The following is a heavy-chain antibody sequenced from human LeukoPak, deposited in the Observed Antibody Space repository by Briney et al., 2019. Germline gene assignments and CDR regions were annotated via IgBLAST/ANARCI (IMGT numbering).Heavy chain of an antibody. J-gene: IGHJ4*02. CDR3: ARGQDILTGYSFFDY. D-gene: IGHD3-9*01. V-gene: IGHV4-59*01. CDR2: IYYSGST. Sequence: PSETLSPTCTVSGGSISSYYWSWIRQPPGKGLEWIGYIYYSGSTNYNPSLKSRVTISVDTSKNQFSLKLSSVTAADTAVYYCARGQDILTGYSFFDYWGQGTLVTVSS. CDR1: GGSISSYY.